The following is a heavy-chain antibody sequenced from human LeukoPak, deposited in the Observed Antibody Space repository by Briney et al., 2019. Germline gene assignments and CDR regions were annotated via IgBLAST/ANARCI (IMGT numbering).Heavy chain of an antibody. Sequence: SETLSLTCTVSGGSISSSSYYWGWIRQPPGKGLEWIGSIYYSGSTYYNPSLKSRVTISVDTSKNQFSLKLSSVTAADTAVYYCARDGPLGYWGQGTLVTVSS. J-gene: IGHJ4*02. CDR1: GGSISSSSYY. V-gene: IGHV4-39*01. CDR3: ARDGPLGY. D-gene: IGHD2-8*01. CDR2: IYYSGST.